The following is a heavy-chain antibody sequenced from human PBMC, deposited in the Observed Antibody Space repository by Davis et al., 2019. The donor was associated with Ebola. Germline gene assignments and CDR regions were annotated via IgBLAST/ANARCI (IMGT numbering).Heavy chain of an antibody. CDR2: INPSGGST. Sequence: ASVKVSCKASGYTFTSYYMHWVRQAPGQGLEWMGIINPSGGSTSYAQKFQGRVTMTRDTSTSTVYMELSSLRSEDTAVYYCARDQSVTFICSGGSCTEDYWGQGTLVTVSS. D-gene: IGHD2-15*01. J-gene: IGHJ4*02. V-gene: IGHV1-46*01. CDR1: GYTFTSYY. CDR3: ARDQSVTFICSGGSCTEDY.